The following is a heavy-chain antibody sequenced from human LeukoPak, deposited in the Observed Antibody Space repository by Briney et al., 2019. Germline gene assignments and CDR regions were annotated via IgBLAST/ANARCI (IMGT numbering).Heavy chain of an antibody. D-gene: IGHD5-24*01. CDR2: ISYDGSNK. J-gene: IGHJ4*02. CDR3: ARGRDGYPDY. V-gene: IGHV3-30-3*01. Sequence: GGSLRLSCAASGFTFSTYAMHWVRQGPGKGLEWVAVISYDGSNKYYADSVKGRFTISRDNAKNSLYLQMNSLRAEDTAVYYCARGRDGYPDYWGQGTLVTVSS. CDR1: GFTFSTYA.